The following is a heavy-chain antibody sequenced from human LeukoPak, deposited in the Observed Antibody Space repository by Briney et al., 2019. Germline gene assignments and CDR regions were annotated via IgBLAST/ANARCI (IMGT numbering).Heavy chain of an antibody. CDR1: GGSISSGDYY. J-gene: IGHJ5*02. CDR3: ARYGSGSYGSINWFDP. Sequence: SETLSLTCTVSGGSISSGDYYWSWIRQPPGKGLEWIGYIYYSGSTYYNPSLKSRVTISVDTSKNQFSLKLSSVTAADTAVYYCARYGSGSYGSINWFDPWGQGTLVTVSS. CDR2: IYYSGST. D-gene: IGHD3-10*01. V-gene: IGHV4-30-4*01.